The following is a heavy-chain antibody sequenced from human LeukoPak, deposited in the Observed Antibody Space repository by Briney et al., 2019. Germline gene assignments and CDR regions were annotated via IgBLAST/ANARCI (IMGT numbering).Heavy chain of an antibody. J-gene: IGHJ5*02. CDR2: IYPGDSDT. CDR3: ARHRVPHSEDFWSGWDFRILFDP. Sequence: GESLKISCKGSGYSFTSYWIGWVRQMPGKGLEWMGIIYPGDSDTRYSPSFQGQVTISADKSISTAYLQWSSLKASDTAMYYCARHRVPHSEDFWSGWDFRILFDPWGQGTLVTVSS. CDR1: GYSFTSYW. D-gene: IGHD3-3*01. V-gene: IGHV5-51*01.